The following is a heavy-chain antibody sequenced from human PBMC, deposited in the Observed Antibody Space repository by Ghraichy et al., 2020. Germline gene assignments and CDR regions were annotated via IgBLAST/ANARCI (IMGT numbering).Heavy chain of an antibody. D-gene: IGHD3-3*01. CDR3: ASITVSYYYHGLDV. Sequence: SETLSLTCIVSDGSISNAGYYWSWIRQLPGRGLEWIGYIYYTGTTYYNPSLESRLTISLDTSKNQFSLKMTSMTAADTAVYYCASITVSYYYHGLDVWGQGTAVTVSS. CDR1: DGSISNAGYY. V-gene: IGHV4-31*03. J-gene: IGHJ6*02. CDR2: IYYTGTT.